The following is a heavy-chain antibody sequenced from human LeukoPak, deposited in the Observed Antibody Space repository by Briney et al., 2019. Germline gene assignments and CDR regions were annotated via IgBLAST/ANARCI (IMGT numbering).Heavy chain of an antibody. J-gene: IGHJ4*02. CDR3: ARGAPRNYDFWSGPFDY. CDR2: INSDGSST. Sequence: PGGSLRLSCAASGFTFSSYWMHWVRQAPGKGLVWVSRINSDGSSTSYADSVKGRFTISRDNSKNTLYLQMNSLRGEDTAVYYCARGAPRNYDFWSGPFDYWGQGSLVTVSS. V-gene: IGHV3-74*01. CDR1: GFTFSSYW. D-gene: IGHD3-3*01.